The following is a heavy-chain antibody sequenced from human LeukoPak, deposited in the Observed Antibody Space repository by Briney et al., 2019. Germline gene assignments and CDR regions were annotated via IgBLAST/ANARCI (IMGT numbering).Heavy chain of an antibody. CDR2: INPNSGGT. CDR3: AKGSSIVGSTEGAFDI. D-gene: IGHD1-26*01. Sequence: GASVKVSCKASGYTFTGYYMHWVRQAPGQGLEWMGWINPNSGGTNYAQKFQGWVTMTRDTSISTAYMELSRLRSDDTAVYYCAKGSSIVGSTEGAFDIWGQGTMVTVSS. V-gene: IGHV1-2*04. J-gene: IGHJ3*02. CDR1: GYTFTGYY.